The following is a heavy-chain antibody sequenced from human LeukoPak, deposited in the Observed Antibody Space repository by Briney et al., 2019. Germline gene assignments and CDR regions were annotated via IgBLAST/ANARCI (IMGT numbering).Heavy chain of an antibody. J-gene: IGHJ5*02. CDR2: ISGSGGTT. Sequence: LPGGSLRLSCVASRFTFRTYPMTWVRQAPGKGLEWVAIISGSGGTTHYADSVKGRFTISRDNFKNTRYLQMNSLRGEDTAVYYCAKESVPYSGSYTTWGQGTLVTVSS. D-gene: IGHD1-26*01. CDR1: RFTFRTYP. CDR3: AKESVPYSGSYTT. V-gene: IGHV3-23*01.